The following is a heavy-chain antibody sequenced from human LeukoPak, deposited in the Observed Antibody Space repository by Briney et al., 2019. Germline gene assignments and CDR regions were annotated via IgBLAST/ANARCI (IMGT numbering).Heavy chain of an antibody. CDR2: IYTSGST. V-gene: IGHV4-4*07. CDR3: ARDRRIAVAGTDAFDI. J-gene: IGHJ3*02. Sequence: PSETLSLTCTASGGSISSYYWSWIRQPAGKGLEWIGRIYTSGSTNYNPSLKSRVTMSVDTSMNQFSLKLSSVTAADTAVYYCARDRRIAVAGTDAFDIWGQGTMVTVSS. D-gene: IGHD6-19*01. CDR1: GGSISSYY.